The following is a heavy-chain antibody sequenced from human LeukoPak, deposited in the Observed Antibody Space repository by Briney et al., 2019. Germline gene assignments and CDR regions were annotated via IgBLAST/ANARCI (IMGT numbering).Heavy chain of an antibody. J-gene: IGHJ5*02. V-gene: IGHV4-39*01. CDR2: IYYSGST. CDR3: AITAETVTGNWFDP. CDR1: GGSICSSSYY. D-gene: IGHD6-19*01. Sequence: SETLSLTXTVSGGSICSSSYYWGWIRQPPGKGLEWIGSIYYSGSTYYNPSLKSRVTISVDTSKNQFSLKLSSVTAADTAVYYCAITAETVTGNWFDPWGQGTLVTVSS.